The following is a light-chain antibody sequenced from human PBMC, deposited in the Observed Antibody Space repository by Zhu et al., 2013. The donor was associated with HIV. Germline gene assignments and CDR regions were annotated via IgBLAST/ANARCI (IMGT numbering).Light chain of an antibody. CDR1: QSISTW. J-gene: IGKJ1*01. CDR3: QQYNSDWT. CDR2: DAS. Sequence: DIQMTQSPSTLSASVGDRVTITCRASQSISTWLAWYQQKPGKAPKLLIYDASSLESGVPSRFSGSGSGTEFTLTISTLQPDDFATYYCQQYNSDWTFGQGTKVEIK. V-gene: IGKV1-5*01.